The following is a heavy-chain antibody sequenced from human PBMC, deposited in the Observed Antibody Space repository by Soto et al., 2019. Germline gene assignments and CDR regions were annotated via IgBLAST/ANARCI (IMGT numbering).Heavy chain of an antibody. J-gene: IGHJ6*03. CDR2: INSDGSST. Sequence: GSLRLSCAASGFTFSSYWMHWVRQAPGKGLVWVSRINSDGSSTSYADSVKGRFTISRDNAKNTLYLQMNSLRAEDTAVYYCARVPTYYDILTGYSHYYYYMDVWGKGTTVTVYS. V-gene: IGHV3-74*01. D-gene: IGHD3-9*01. CDR3: ARVPTYYDILTGYSHYYYYMDV. CDR1: GFTFSSYW.